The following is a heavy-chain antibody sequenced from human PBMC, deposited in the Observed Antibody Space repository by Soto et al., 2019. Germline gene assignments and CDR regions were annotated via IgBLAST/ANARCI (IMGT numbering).Heavy chain of an antibody. J-gene: IGHJ4*02. V-gene: IGHV1-69*01. CDR2: IIPIFGTA. Sequence: SVKFSCKASGGTFSSYAISWVRQAPGQWLEWMGGIIPIFGTANYAQKFQGRVTITADESTSTAYMELSSLRSEDTAVYYCARDQGYYDSSGYYSFDYWGQGTLVTVSS. CDR3: ARDQGYYDSSGYYSFDY. CDR1: GGTFSSYA. D-gene: IGHD3-22*01.